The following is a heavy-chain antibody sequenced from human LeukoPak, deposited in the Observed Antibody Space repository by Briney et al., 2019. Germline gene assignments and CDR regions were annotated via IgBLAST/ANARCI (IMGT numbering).Heavy chain of an antibody. D-gene: IGHD3-16*01. CDR3: ARETSQKGAHYMDA. J-gene: IGHJ6*03. V-gene: IGHV4-59*01. CDR2: IHYSGST. CDR1: IGSISSYY. Sequence: SETLSLTCSVSIGSISSYYWSWIRQPPGKGLEWIGYIHYSGSTNYNPSLKSRVTISADTSKNQFSLRLSSVTTANTAVCYCARETSQKGAHYMDAWGKGTTVTISS.